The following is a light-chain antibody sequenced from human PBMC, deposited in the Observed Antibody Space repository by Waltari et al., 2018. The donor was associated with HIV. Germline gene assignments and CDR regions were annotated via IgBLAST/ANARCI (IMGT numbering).Light chain of an antibody. V-gene: IGKV4-1*01. CDR3: QQYNGTPWT. Sequence: DIVLVQSPDSLAVSLGERASINCTSSRSVLYSSDNKNYLAWYQQKPGQPPKLLIYWASTRQSGVPERFSGSGPGTDFTLTINSLQAEDVAVYFCQQYNGTPWTFGQGTKVEI. CDR2: WAS. CDR1: RSVLYSSDNKNY. J-gene: IGKJ1*01.